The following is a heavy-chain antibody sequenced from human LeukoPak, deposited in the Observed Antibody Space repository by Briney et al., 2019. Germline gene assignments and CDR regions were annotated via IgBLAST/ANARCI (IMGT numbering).Heavy chain of an antibody. CDR2: IYSGGST. D-gene: IGHD3-9*01. Sequence: GGSLRLSCAASGFTVSSNYMSWVRQAPGKGLEWVSVIYSGGSTYYADSVKGRFTISRDNAKNSLYLQMNSLRAEDTAVYYCARRAPTYYDILGYGMDVWGQGTTVTVSS. V-gene: IGHV3-53*01. J-gene: IGHJ6*02. CDR3: ARRAPTYYDILGYGMDV. CDR1: GFTVSSNY.